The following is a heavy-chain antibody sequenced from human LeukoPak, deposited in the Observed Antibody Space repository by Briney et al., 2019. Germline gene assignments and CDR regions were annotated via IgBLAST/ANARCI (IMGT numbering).Heavy chain of an antibody. CDR2: MNPNSGNT. D-gene: IGHD3-9*01. J-gene: IGHJ6*02. CDR3: AIPLLRYFDWSIYGMDV. Sequence: ASVKVSCKASGYTFTSYDINWVRQATGQGLEWMGWMNPNSGNTGYAQKFQGRVTMTRNTSISTAYMELSSLRSEDTAVYHCAIPLLRYFDWSIYGMDVWGQGTTVTVSS. V-gene: IGHV1-8*01. CDR1: GYTFTSYD.